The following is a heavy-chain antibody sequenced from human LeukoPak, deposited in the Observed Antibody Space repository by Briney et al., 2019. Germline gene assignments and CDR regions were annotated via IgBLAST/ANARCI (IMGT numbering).Heavy chain of an antibody. J-gene: IGHJ4*02. V-gene: IGHV1-18*01. CDR1: GYTFTSYG. Sequence: GASVKVSCKASGYTFTSYGISWVRQAPGQGLEWMGWISAYNGNTNYAQKLQGRVTMTTDTSTSTAYMELRSLRSDDTAVYYCARVLDPMIVVVTDYWGQGTLVTVSS. CDR3: ARVLDPMIVVVTDY. CDR2: ISAYNGNT. D-gene: IGHD3-22*01.